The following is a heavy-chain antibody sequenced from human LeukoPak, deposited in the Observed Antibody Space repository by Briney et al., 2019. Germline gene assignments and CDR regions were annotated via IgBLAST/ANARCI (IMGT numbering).Heavy chain of an antibody. J-gene: IGHJ4*02. CDR1: RFTFSNYY. Sequence: PGGSLRLSCAASRFTFSNYYMTWIRQAPGKGLQWVSYISSTGDTIFYADSVKGRFTISRDNAKNSLYLQMNSLRAEDTAVYFCVREYFYNSSGYRALRYWGQGTLVTVSS. CDR2: ISSTGDTI. V-gene: IGHV3-11*04. CDR3: VREYFYNSSGYRALRY. D-gene: IGHD3-22*01.